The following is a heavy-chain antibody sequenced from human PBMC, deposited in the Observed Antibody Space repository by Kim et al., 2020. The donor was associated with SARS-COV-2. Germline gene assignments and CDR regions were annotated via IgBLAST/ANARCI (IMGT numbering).Heavy chain of an antibody. CDR2: ISSSGSTI. CDR3: GTAGGGYSGFGTFDY. V-gene: IGHV3-48*03. CDR1: GFTFSSYE. J-gene: IGHJ4*01. Sequence: GGSLRLSCAASGFTFSSYEMNWVRQAPGKGLEWASYISSSGSTIYYADSVKGGFIISRDNAKNLLYLQMNSLSAEDTADYYCGTAGGGYSGFGTFDYWG. D-gene: IGHD5-12*01.